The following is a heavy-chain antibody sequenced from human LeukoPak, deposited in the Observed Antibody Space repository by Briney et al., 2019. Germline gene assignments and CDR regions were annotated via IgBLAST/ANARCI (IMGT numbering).Heavy chain of an antibody. D-gene: IGHD2-2*01. J-gene: IGHJ4*02. CDR2: ISYDGSNK. Sequence: GGSLRLSCAASGFTFSSYGMLWVRQAPAKGLEWVAVISYDGSNKYYADSVKGRFTIPRDNSKNTLYLQMNSLRAEDTAVYYCAKDGPSRQPVVPAAVDYWGQGTLVTVSS. CDR1: GFTFSSYG. V-gene: IGHV3-30*18. CDR3: AKDGPSRQPVVPAAVDY.